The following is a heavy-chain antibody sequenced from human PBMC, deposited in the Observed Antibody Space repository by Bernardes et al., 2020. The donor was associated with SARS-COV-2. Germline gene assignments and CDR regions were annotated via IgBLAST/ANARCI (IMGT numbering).Heavy chain of an antibody. D-gene: IGHD3-22*01. CDR1: GFSFSSYW. J-gene: IGHJ4*02. CDR2: INSDGSST. Sequence: GGSLRLSCAASGFSFSSYWTHWVRQAPGKGLVWVSRINSDGSSTTYADSVKGRFTISRDNAKNTLYLQMNNLRVEDTAVYYCARDYNYYDSSGYLSYWGQGTMVTVSS. CDR3: ARDYNYYDSSGYLSY. V-gene: IGHV3-74*01.